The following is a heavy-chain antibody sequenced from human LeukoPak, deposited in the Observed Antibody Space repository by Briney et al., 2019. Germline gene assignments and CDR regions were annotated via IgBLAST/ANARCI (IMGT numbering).Heavy chain of an antibody. CDR3: ARGGGSLSYYDGSGYGGRH. V-gene: IGHV1-18*01. Sequence: ASVKVSCKASGYTFTDYGLNWVRQATGQGLEWMGWISTYSGSTNYAQKLQARITMTTDTSTNTAYMELRSLRSDDTAVYYCARGGGSLSYYDGSGYGGRHWGQGTLVTVSS. CDR2: ISTYSGST. J-gene: IGHJ1*01. D-gene: IGHD3-22*01. CDR1: GYTFTDYG.